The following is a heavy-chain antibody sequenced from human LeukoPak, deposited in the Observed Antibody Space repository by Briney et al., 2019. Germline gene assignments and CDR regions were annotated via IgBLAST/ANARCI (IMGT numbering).Heavy chain of an antibody. CDR3: AKDGDLTGYYNWFDP. Sequence: GGSLRLSCAASGFTFSSYGMHWVRQAPGKGLEWVAVISYDGSNKYNADSVKGRFTISRDNSKNTLYLQMNSLRAEDTAVYYCAKDGDLTGYYNWFDPWGQGTLVTVSS. V-gene: IGHV3-30*18. J-gene: IGHJ5*02. CDR2: ISYDGSNK. D-gene: IGHD3-9*01. CDR1: GFTFSSYG.